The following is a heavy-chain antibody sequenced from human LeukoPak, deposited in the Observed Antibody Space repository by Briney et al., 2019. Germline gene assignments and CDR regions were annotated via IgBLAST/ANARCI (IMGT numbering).Heavy chain of an antibody. CDR3: ARGPSYDSSGYIY. CDR1: GYTFTGYY. Sequence: ASVKVSCKASGYTFTGYYMHWVRQAPGQGLEWMGWINPNSGGTNYAQRFQGRVTMTRDTSISTAYMELSRLRSDDTAVYYCARGPSYDSSGYIYWGQGTLVTVSS. J-gene: IGHJ4*02. V-gene: IGHV1-2*02. D-gene: IGHD3-22*01. CDR2: INPNSGGT.